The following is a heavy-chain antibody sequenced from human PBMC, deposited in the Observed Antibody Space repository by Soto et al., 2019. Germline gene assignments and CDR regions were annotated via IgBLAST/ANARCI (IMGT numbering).Heavy chain of an antibody. V-gene: IGHV4-30-2*01. CDR1: GGSISSGGYS. Sequence: SETLSLTCAVSGGSISSGGYSWSWIRQPPGKGLEWIGYIYHSGSTYYNPSLKSRVTISVDRYKNQFSLKLSSVTAADTAVYYCDSHSREGYFAYWGQGTPVTVSS. D-gene: IGHD1-26*01. J-gene: IGHJ4*02. CDR3: DSHSREGYFAY. CDR2: IYHSGST.